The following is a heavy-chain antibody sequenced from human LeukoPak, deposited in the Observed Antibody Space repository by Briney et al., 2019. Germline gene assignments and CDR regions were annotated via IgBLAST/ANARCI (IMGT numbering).Heavy chain of an antibody. CDR3: ARGRQWLVPYYFDY. J-gene: IGHJ4*02. Sequence: SETLSLTCTVSGGSISSHYWSWIWQPPGKGLEWIGYIQNRGSTNYNPSLKSRVTISVDTSKNQFSLKLSSVTAADTAVYYCARGRQWLVPYYFDYWGQGTLVTVSS. CDR1: GGSISSHY. CDR2: IQNRGST. V-gene: IGHV4-59*11. D-gene: IGHD6-19*01.